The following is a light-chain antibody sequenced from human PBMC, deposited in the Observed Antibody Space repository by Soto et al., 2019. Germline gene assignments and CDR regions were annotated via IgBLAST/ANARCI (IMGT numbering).Light chain of an antibody. CDR3: QQSGTSPRT. J-gene: IGKJ2*01. CDR1: QSVINVY. V-gene: IGKV3-20*01. Sequence: EIVLTQSPGTLSLSPGERATLSCRASQSVINVYLAWYQQKPGQAPRLHIYDVSSRATGIPDRFSGSWSAAHFALTISRLEREGFALYYCQQSGTSPRTFGQGTKLEIK. CDR2: DVS.